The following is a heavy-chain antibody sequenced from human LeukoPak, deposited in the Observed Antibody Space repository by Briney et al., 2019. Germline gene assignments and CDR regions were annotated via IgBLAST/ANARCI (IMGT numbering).Heavy chain of an antibody. CDR2: IYSGGRT. J-gene: IGHJ3*02. V-gene: IGHV3-53*01. CDR3: ASRSAGDYVNTFDI. CDR1: GFTVSSNY. D-gene: IGHD4-17*01. Sequence: GGSLRLSCAASGFTVSSNYMTWVRQAPGKGLEWVSVIYSGGRTYYADSVKCRFTISRDNSKNTLYLDMNSLRAEDTAVYYCASRSAGDYVNTFDIWGQGAMVTVSS.